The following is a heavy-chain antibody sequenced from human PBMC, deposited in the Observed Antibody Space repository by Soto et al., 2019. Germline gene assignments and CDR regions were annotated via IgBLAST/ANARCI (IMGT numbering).Heavy chain of an antibody. CDR2: ISYDGSNK. Sequence: GGSLRLSCAASGFTFSSYAMHWVRQAPGKGLEWVAVISYDGSNKYYADSVKGRFTISRDNSKNTLYLQMNSLRAEDTAVYYCAINHDYGDYTFDYWGQGTLVTVSS. D-gene: IGHD4-17*01. CDR3: AINHDYGDYTFDY. CDR1: GFTFSSYA. J-gene: IGHJ4*02. V-gene: IGHV3-30-3*01.